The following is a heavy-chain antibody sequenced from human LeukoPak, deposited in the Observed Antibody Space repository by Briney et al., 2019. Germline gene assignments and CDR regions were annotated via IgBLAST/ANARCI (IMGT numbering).Heavy chain of an antibody. Sequence: GGSLRLSCGASGFTFSSYGMSWVRQAPGKGLEWVSAISGSSGSTYYADSVKGRFTISRDNSKNTLYLQMNSLRAEDTAVYYCAKGKTRSSGYYVFDIWGQGTMVTVSS. V-gene: IGHV3-23*01. CDR1: GFTFSSYG. CDR3: AKGKTRSSGYYVFDI. CDR2: ISGSSGST. J-gene: IGHJ3*02. D-gene: IGHD3-22*01.